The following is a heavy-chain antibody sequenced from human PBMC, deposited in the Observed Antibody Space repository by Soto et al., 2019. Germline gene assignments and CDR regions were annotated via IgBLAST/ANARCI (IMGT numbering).Heavy chain of an antibody. V-gene: IGHV3-21*01. CDR1: GFTFSRYG. CDR2: ISSSTSYV. J-gene: IGHJ5*01. D-gene: IGHD2-2*01. Sequence: GGSLRLSCAASGFTFSRYGMNWLRQAPGKGLEWVASISSSTSYVYYADSVKGRFSTSRDNAKNILYLEMYALRTEDTAVYYCARDPSEGRVGNWFESWGQGTLVTVSS. CDR3: ARDPSEGRVGNWFES.